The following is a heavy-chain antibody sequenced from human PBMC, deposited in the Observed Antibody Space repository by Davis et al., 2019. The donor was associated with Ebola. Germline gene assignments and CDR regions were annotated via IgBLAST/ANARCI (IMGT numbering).Heavy chain of an antibody. CDR2: ISGSGGST. Sequence: GESLKISCAASGFTFSSYWMSWVRQAPGKGLEWVSAISGSGGSTYYADSVKGRFTISRDNSKNTLYLQMNSLRAEDTAVYYCAKDLESGWGYWGQGTLVTVSS. V-gene: IGHV3-23*01. CDR1: GFTFSSYW. D-gene: IGHD3-3*01. J-gene: IGHJ4*02. CDR3: AKDLESGWGY.